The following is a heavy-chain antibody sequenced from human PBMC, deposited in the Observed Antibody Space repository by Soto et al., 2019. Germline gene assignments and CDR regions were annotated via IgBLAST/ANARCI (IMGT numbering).Heavy chain of an antibody. CDR2: IKQDGSEK. CDR3: ARDNTAMFRRTYFDY. D-gene: IGHD5-18*01. J-gene: IGHJ4*02. CDR1: GFTFSSYW. V-gene: IGHV3-7*05. Sequence: PGGSLRLSCAASGFTFSSYWMSWVRQAPGKGLEWVANIKQDGSEKYYVDSVKGRFTISRDNAKNSLYLQMNSLRAEDTAVYYCARDNTAMFRRTYFDYWGQGTLVTVSS.